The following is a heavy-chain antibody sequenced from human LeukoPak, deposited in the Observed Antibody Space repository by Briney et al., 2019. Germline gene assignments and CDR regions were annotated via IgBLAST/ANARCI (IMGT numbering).Heavy chain of an antibody. CDR1: GFSLDDYA. D-gene: IGHD2-15*01. V-gene: IGHV3-9*01. Sequence: PGRSLRLSCAATGFSLDDYAMHWVRQAPGKGLEWVSSISWNGDHMAYADSVRGRFTISRDNAKNSPYLQMNSLRAEDTALYYCIKDMGFDLLKDAFDIWGQGTMVTVSS. J-gene: IGHJ3*02. CDR3: IKDMGFDLLKDAFDI. CDR2: ISWNGDHM.